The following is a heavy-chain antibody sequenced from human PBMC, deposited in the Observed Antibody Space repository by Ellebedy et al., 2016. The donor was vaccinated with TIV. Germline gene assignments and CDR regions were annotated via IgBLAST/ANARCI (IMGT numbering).Heavy chain of an antibody. J-gene: IGHJ5*02. CDR3: ARTRYLGIAAGMNWFDP. Sequence: SETLSLXXAVSGCSISSINWWSWVRQPPGKGLEWIGEIYHSGSTNYNPSLKSRVTISVDKSKNQFSLKLSSVTAADTAVYYCARTRYLGIAAGMNWFDPWGQGNLVTV. V-gene: IGHV4-4*02. D-gene: IGHD6-13*01. CDR2: IYHSGST. CDR1: GCSISSINW.